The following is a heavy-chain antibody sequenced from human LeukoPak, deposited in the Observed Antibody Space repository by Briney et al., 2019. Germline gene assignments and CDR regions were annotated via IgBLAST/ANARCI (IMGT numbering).Heavy chain of an antibody. V-gene: IGHV1-46*01. Sequence: ASVKVSCKASGYTFTSYYMHWVRQAPGQGLEWMGIINPSGGSTSYAQKFQGRVTMTRNTSISTAYMELSSLRSEDTAVYYCARSRITIFGVVDNWFDPWGQGTLVTVSS. CDR1: GYTFTSYY. CDR3: ARSRITIFGVVDNWFDP. D-gene: IGHD3-3*01. CDR2: INPSGGST. J-gene: IGHJ5*02.